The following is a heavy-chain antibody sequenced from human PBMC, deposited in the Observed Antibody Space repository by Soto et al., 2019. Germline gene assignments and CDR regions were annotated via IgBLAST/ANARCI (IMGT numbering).Heavy chain of an antibody. D-gene: IGHD3-22*01. CDR2: IYYSGST. CDR1: GGSINDFY. J-gene: IGHJ5*02. Sequence: SETLSLTCTVSGGSINDFYWSWIRQPPGKGLEWIGYIYYSGSTDYNPSLKGRVTISVDTSKSQFSLKLSSVTAADTAVYYCARVGGYYDNNWFDPWGQGTLVTVYS. V-gene: IGHV4-59*01. CDR3: ARVGGYYDNNWFDP.